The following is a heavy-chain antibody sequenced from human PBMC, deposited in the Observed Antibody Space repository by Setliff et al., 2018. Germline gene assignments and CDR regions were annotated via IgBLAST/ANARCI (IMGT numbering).Heavy chain of an antibody. V-gene: IGHV4-61*09. CDR3: AKEHMAVTGAFDD. Sequence: SEPLSLTCTVSGGPISSANYYWTWIRQPAGKGLEWIGYIYSSGSTKYNPSLKSRVTISLDTSKKQFSLKLTSVIAADTAMYYCAKEHMAVTGAFDDWGPGTLVTVSS. CDR2: IYSSGST. CDR1: GGPISSANYY. J-gene: IGHJ4*02. D-gene: IGHD6-19*01.